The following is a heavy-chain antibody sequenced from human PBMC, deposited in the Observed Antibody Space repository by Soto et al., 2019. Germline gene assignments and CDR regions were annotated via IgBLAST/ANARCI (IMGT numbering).Heavy chain of an antibody. J-gene: IGHJ4*02. V-gene: IGHV4-39*01. CDR1: GGSISSSSYY. D-gene: IGHD5-18*01. CDR2: IYYSGSS. CDR3: ARHPRDTTMMRGYFDY. Sequence: SETLSLTCTVSGGSISSSSYYWGWIRQPPGKGLEWIGSIYYSGSSYYNPSLKSRVTISVDTSKNQFSLKLSSVTAADTAVYYCARHPRDTTMMRGYFDYWGQGTLVTVSS.